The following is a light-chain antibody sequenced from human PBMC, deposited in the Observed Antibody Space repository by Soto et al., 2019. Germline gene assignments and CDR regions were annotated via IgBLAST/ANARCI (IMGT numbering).Light chain of an antibody. CDR3: SSYTRSNTLVV. CDR1: SSDVGGYNY. V-gene: IGLV2-14*01. Sequence: QSALTQPASVSGSPGQSITISCTGTSSDVGGYNYVSWYQQHPGKAPKLMIYDVSNRPSGVSNRFSGSKSGNTASLTISGLQAEDEADYYCSSYTRSNTLVVFGGGTKVTVL. J-gene: IGLJ2*01. CDR2: DVS.